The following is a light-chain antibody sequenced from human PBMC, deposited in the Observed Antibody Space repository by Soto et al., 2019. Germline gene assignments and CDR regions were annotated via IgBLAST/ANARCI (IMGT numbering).Light chain of an antibody. V-gene: IGKV3-20*01. CDR2: GAS. Sequence: EIELTQSPGTLCLSPGERATLSCRASQGVSSSFLGWYQQKAGQAPSLIIYGASSRATGIPDRFSGSGSGTDFTLTISRLEPEDFAVYYCQQYGSSPFSFGQGTRVEIK. CDR3: QQYGSSPFS. J-gene: IGKJ5*01. CDR1: QGVSSSF.